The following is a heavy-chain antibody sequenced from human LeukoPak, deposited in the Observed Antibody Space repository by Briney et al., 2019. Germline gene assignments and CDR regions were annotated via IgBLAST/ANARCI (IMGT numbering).Heavy chain of an antibody. CDR3: AKRDTAAEGDYYMDV. J-gene: IGHJ6*03. CDR1: GFTFSSYE. CDR2: ISSSGSTI. Sequence: GGSLRLSCAASGFTFSSYEMNWVRQAPGKGLEWVSYISSSGSTIYYADSVKGRFTISRDNAKNTLYLQMNSLRAEDTAVYYCAKRDTAAEGDYYMDVWGKGTTVTISS. D-gene: IGHD5-18*01. V-gene: IGHV3-48*03.